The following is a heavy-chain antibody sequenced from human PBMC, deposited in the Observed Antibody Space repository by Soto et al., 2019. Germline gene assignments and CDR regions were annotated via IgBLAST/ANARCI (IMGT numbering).Heavy chain of an antibody. Sequence: PGGSLRLSCAASVFTFSSYAMSWVRQAPGKGLEWVSAISGSGGSTYYADSVKGRFTISRDNSKNTLYLQMNSLRAEDTAVYYCAKGEPYSSGGNWFDPWGQGTLVTVSS. CDR2: ISGSGGST. J-gene: IGHJ5*02. D-gene: IGHD6-19*01. CDR3: AKGEPYSSGGNWFDP. CDR1: VFTFSSYA. V-gene: IGHV3-23*01.